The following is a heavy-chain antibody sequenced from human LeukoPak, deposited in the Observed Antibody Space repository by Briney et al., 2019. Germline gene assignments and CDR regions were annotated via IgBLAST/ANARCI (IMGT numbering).Heavy chain of an antibody. Sequence: GGSLRLSCAASGFNFGSYEMNWVRQAPGKGLEWVSYISSGGETRYYADSMRGRFTISRDNAKNSLYLQMNSLRDEDTAVYFCASLIIAAADEPFDCWGQGTLVTVSS. J-gene: IGHJ4*02. CDR1: GFNFGSYE. CDR2: ISSGGETR. D-gene: IGHD6-13*01. CDR3: ASLIIAAADEPFDC. V-gene: IGHV3-48*03.